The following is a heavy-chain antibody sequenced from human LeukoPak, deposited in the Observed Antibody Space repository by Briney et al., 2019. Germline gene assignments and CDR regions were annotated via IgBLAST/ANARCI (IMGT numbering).Heavy chain of an antibody. CDR2: IYYSGST. J-gene: IGHJ3*02. D-gene: IGHD6-6*01. CDR1: GGSISSSSYY. Sequence: SETLSLTCTVSGGSISSSSYYWGWIRQPPGKGLEWIGSIYYSGSTYYNPSLKSRVTISVDTSKNQLSLKLSSVTAADTAVYYCASYSSSSLSAFDIWGQGTMVTVSS. V-gene: IGHV4-39*07. CDR3: ASYSSSSLSAFDI.